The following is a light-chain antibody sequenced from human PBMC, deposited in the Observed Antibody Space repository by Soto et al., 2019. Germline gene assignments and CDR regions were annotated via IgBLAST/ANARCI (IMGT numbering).Light chain of an antibody. J-gene: IGKJ5*01. V-gene: IGKV3-11*01. CDR2: DAS. CDR1: QSVSSC. CDR3: QQRCTWPLT. Sequence: EIVLTQSPATLSLSPGERATLSCRASQSVSSCLNWYHQKPGQAPRLLIYDASNSATGIPARFSGSGSGTDFTLPISSLEPEDFAVYYCQQRCTWPLTCGQGTRLDIK.